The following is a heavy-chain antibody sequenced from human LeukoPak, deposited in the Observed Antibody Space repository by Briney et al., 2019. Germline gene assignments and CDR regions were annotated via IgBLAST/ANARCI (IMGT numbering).Heavy chain of an antibody. J-gene: IGHJ4*02. CDR1: GFTFSSYA. V-gene: IGHV3-30-3*01. Sequence: GRSLRLSCAASGFTFSSYAMHWVRQAPGKGLEWVAVISYDGSNKYYADSVKGRFTISRDNSKNTLYLQMNSLRAEDTAVYYCAREPSSGYSFDYWGQGTLVTVSS. CDR3: AREPSSGYSFDY. CDR2: ISYDGSNK. D-gene: IGHD3-22*01.